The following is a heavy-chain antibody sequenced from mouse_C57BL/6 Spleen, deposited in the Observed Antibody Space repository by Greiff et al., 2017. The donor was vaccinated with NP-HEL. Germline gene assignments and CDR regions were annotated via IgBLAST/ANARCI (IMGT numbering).Heavy chain of an antibody. CDR1: GYTFTTYP. CDR3: ARRKTYDYDGYYFDY. J-gene: IGHJ2*01. V-gene: IGHV1-47*01. CDR2: FHPYNDDT. D-gene: IGHD2-4*01. Sequence: QVQLKESGAELVKPGASVKMSCKASGYTFTTYPIEWMKQNHGKSLEWIGNFHPYNDDTKYNEKFKGKATLTVEKSSSTVYLELSRLTSDDSAVYYCARRKTYDYDGYYFDYWGQGTTLTVSS.